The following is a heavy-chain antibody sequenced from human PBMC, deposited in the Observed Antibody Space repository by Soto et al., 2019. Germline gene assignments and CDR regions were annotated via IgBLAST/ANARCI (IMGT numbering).Heavy chain of an antibody. CDR3: ARIRGYWYGLDV. Sequence: PGGSLRLSCAGSGFTLSTYGMTWDRQAPGKGLEWVSAITGTGGETYYVDSVKGRFTSSRDNSKNMLYLQMNSVRVEDTAVYYCARIRGYWYGLDVWGQGTTVTVSS. V-gene: IGHV3-23*01. CDR2: ITGTGGET. J-gene: IGHJ6*02. CDR1: GFTLSTYG.